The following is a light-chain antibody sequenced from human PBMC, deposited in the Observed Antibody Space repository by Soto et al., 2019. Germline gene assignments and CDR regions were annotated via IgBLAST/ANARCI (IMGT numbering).Light chain of an antibody. CDR3: PQYNNWPPK. CDR1: QSVGSN. V-gene: IGKV3-15*01. CDR2: GAS. J-gene: IGKJ1*01. Sequence: EIVMTQSPATLSLSPGDRVTLPCRASQSVGSNLAWYQQKPGQFPRLLMYGASTRATGVPARFSGSGSGTEFTLTISSLQSEDFALYYCPQYNNWPPKFGQGTKVEIK.